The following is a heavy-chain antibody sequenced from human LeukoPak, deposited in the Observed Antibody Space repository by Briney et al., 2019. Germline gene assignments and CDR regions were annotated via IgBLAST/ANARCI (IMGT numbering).Heavy chain of an antibody. J-gene: IGHJ4*02. CDR2: IYYSGST. CDR3: ARRIFRGNDYFDY. V-gene: IGHV4-59*08. Sequence: PSETLSLTCTVSGGSISSYYWSWIRQPPGKGLEWIGYIYYSGSTNYNPSLKSRVTISVDTSKNQFSLKLSSVTAADTAVYYCARRIFRGNDYFDYWGQGTLVTDSS. CDR1: GGSISSYY. D-gene: IGHD2/OR15-2a*01.